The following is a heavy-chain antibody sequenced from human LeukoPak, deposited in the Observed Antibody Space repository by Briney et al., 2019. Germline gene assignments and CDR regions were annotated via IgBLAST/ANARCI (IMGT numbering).Heavy chain of an antibody. CDR2: IYYSGGT. CDR1: GGSISSYY. CDR3: ARDLESQLSGDY. V-gene: IGHV4-59*12. J-gene: IGHJ4*02. Sequence: SETLSLTCTVSGGSISSYYWSWIRQPPGKGLEWIGYIYYSGGTNYNPSLKSRVTISVDTSKNQFPLKLSSVAAADTAVYYCARDLESQLSGDYWGQGTLVTVSS. D-gene: IGHD1-1*01.